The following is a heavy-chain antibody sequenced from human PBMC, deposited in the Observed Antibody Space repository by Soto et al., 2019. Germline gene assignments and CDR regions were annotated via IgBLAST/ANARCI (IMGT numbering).Heavy chain of an antibody. D-gene: IGHD2-2*01. CDR1: GGTFSSYA. J-gene: IGHJ6*02. CDR3: ERTGSYCISTSCYAGYYYGMDV. V-gene: IGHV1-69*12. Sequence: QVQLVQSGAEVKKPGSSVKVSCKASGGTFSSYAISWVRQAPGQGLEWMGGIIPIFGTANYAQKFQGRVTITADESTSTAYMELSSLRSEDTAVYYCERTGSYCISTSCYAGYYYGMDVWGQGTTVTVSS. CDR2: IIPIFGTA.